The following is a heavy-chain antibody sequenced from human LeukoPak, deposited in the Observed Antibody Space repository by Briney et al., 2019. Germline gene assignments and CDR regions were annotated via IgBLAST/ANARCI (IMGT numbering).Heavy chain of an antibody. Sequence: PSETLSLTCAVYGGSFSGYYWSWIRQPPGKGLEWIGEINHSGSTNYNPSLKSRVTISVDTSKNQFSLKLSSVTAADTAVYYCASQYCSSTRCPKEDYWGQGTLVTLSS. J-gene: IGHJ4*02. CDR1: GGSFSGYY. V-gene: IGHV4-34*01. D-gene: IGHD2-2*01. CDR3: ASQYCSSTRCPKEDY. CDR2: INHSGST.